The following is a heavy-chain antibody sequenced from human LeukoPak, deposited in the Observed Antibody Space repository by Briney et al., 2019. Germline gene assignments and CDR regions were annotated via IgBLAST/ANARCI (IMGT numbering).Heavy chain of an antibody. CDR3: ARVGATVTTNY. J-gene: IGHJ4*02. D-gene: IGHD4-17*01. CDR2: ISGSGGST. Sequence: GGSLRLSCAASGFTFSSYAMSWVRQAPGKGLEWVSAISGSGGSTYYADSVKGRFTISRDNAKNSLYLQMNSLRAEDTAVYYCARVGATVTTNYWGQGTLVTVSS. V-gene: IGHV3-23*01. CDR1: GFTFSSYA.